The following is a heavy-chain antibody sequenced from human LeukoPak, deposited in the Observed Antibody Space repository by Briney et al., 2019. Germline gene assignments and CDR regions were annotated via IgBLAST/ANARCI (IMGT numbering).Heavy chain of an antibody. Sequence: PGGSLRLSCAASGFTVSSNYMNWVRQAPGKGLEWVSSISSSSRSYIYYADSVKGRFTISRDNAKNSLYLQMNSLRAEDTAVYYCAREHSGYDFPGRDYYYMDVWGKGTTVTVSS. CDR3: AREHSGYDFPGRDYYYMDV. CDR2: ISSSSRSYI. V-gene: IGHV3-21*01. J-gene: IGHJ6*03. D-gene: IGHD5-12*01. CDR1: GFTVSSNY.